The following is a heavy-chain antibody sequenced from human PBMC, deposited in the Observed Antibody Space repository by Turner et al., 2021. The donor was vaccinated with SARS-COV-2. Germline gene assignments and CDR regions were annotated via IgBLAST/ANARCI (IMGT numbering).Heavy chain of an antibody. D-gene: IGHD5-12*01. Sequence: EEQQMESGGGLTQPSGSLRHSSLASDLLSRGYPIGWVRHVPGKGLEWGSSLSGSGESAYYAESVRGRFTISRDNSRNTLHLQMNTLRAGDTALYYCARCGSSGGTPHFDYWGQGIQVTVSS. CDR2: LSGSGESA. J-gene: IGHJ4*02. V-gene: IGHV3-23*01. CDR3: ARCGSSGGTPHFDY. CDR1: DLLSRGYP.